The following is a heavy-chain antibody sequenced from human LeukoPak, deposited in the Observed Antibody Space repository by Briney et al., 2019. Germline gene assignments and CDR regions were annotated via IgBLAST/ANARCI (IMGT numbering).Heavy chain of an antibody. CDR1: GYTFTGYY. Sequence: EASVKVSCKASGYTFTGYYMHWVRQAPGQGLEWMGWINPNSGGTNYAQRFQGRVTMTRDTSISTAYMELSSLRSDDTAVYYCASPVVPAVTRGQGTLVTVSS. CDR3: ASPVVPAVT. V-gene: IGHV1-2*02. J-gene: IGHJ4*02. D-gene: IGHD2-2*01. CDR2: INPNSGGT.